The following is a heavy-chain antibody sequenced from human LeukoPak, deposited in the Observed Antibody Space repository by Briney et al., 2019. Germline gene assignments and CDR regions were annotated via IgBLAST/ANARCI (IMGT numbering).Heavy chain of an antibody. J-gene: IGHJ4*02. CDR2: I. V-gene: IGHV3-23*01. CDR3: VRERKYDSNFDY. Sequence: GGSLRLSCAASGFTFSSYAMSWVRQAPGKGLEWVSVIKGRFTISRDNSKNTLYLQMNSLRAEDTAVYYCVRERKYDSNFDYWGQGTLVTVSS. CDR1: GFTFSSYA. D-gene: IGHD1-1*01.